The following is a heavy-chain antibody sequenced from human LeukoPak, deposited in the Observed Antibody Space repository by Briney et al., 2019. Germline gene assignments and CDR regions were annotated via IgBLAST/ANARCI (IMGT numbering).Heavy chain of an antibody. CDR2: IWYDGSNK. Sequence: GGSLRLSCAASGFTFSSYGMHWVRQAPGKGLEWVAVIWYDGSNKYYADSVKGRFTISRDNSKNTLYLQMNSLRAEDTAVYYCARDSYLFWGASYDSSGYFDAFDIWGQGTMVTVSS. D-gene: IGHD3-22*01. CDR3: ARDSYLFWGASYDSSGYFDAFDI. CDR1: GFTFSSYG. J-gene: IGHJ3*02. V-gene: IGHV3-33*01.